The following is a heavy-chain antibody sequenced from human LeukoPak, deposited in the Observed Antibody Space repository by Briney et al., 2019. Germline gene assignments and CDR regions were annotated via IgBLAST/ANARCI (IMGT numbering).Heavy chain of an antibody. V-gene: IGHV4-30-2*01. J-gene: IGHJ4*02. Sequence: SETLSLTCAVSGGSISSGGYSWSWIRQPPGKGLEWIGYIYHSGSTYYNPSLKSRVTISVDTSKNQFSLKLSSVTAADTAVYYCARGLQKAIGSSSWYSNPARTYYFDYWGQGTLVTVSS. D-gene: IGHD6-13*01. CDR3: ARGLQKAIGSSSWYSNPARTYYFDY. CDR1: GGSISSGGYS. CDR2: IYHSGST.